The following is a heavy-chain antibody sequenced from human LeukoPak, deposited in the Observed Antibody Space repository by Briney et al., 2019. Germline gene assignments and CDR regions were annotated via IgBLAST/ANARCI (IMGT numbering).Heavy chain of an antibody. V-gene: IGHV3-30*02. CDR3: AKGLREVVTAINDY. CDR2: IRYDGSNK. Sequence: GGSLGLSCAASGFTFSSYGMHWVRQAPGKGLEWVAFIRYDGSNKYYADSVKGRFTISRDNSKNTLYLQMNSLRAEDTAVYYCAKGLREVVTAINDYWGQGTLVTVSS. CDR1: GFTFSSYG. D-gene: IGHD2-21*02. J-gene: IGHJ4*02.